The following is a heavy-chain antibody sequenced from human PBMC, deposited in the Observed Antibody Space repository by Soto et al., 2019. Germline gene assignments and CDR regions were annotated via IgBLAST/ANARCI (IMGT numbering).Heavy chain of an antibody. V-gene: IGHV1-2*02. Sequence: ASVKVSCKASGDSLDGYYRHWVRQTPGQGLEWMGWIFPKSGGTRLQRRFQGRVSMTSEASTGPGYLGVTSLAFDDTAFYYCAREGMFHFEAKDYYPSTYGLDFRGKGTTGTVSS. J-gene: IGHJ6*04. CDR1: GDSLDGYY. D-gene: IGHD3-10*01. CDR3: AREGMFHFEAKDYYPSTYGLDF. CDR2: IFPKSGGT.